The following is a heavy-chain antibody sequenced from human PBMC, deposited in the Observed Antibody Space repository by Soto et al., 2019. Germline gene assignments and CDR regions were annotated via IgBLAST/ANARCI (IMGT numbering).Heavy chain of an antibody. V-gene: IGHV3-30-3*01. CDR1: GFTFSSYA. D-gene: IGHD3-22*01. Sequence: PGGSLRLSCAASGFTFSSYAMHWVRQAPGKGLEWVAVISYDGSNKYYADSVKGRFTISRDNSKNTLYLQMNSLRAEDTAVYYCARSYYDSSGINPLRALDMRDKGTMVTVSS. CDR3: ARSYYDSSGINPLRALDM. CDR2: ISYDGSNK. J-gene: IGHJ3*02.